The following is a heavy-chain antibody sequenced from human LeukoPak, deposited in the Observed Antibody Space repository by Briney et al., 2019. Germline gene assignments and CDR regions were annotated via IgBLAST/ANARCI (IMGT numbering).Heavy chain of an antibody. CDR2: IRSKAYGGTT. CDR1: GFTFGDYA. CDR3: RGDSSGYYSDYGMDV. V-gene: IGHV3-49*04. D-gene: IGHD3-22*01. Sequence: GGSLRLSCTASGFTFGDYAMSWVRQAPGKGLEWVSFIRSKAYGGTTGYAASVKGRFTISRDDSKSIAYLQMNSLKTEDTAVYYCRGDSSGYYSDYGMDVWGQGTTVTVSS. J-gene: IGHJ6*02.